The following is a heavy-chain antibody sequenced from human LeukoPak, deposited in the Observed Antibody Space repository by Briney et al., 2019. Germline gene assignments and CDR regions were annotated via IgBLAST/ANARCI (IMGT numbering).Heavy chain of an antibody. CDR3: AKLVWFGELLPPDV. CDR1: GFTFSSYA. CDR2: ISGSGGST. V-gene: IGHV3-23*01. J-gene: IGHJ6*04. Sequence: PGGSLRLSCAASGFTFSSYAMSWVRQAPGKGLEWVSAISGSGGSTYYADSVKGRFTISRDNSKNTLYLQMNSLRAEDTAVYYCAKLVWFGELLPPDVWGKGNTVTVSS. D-gene: IGHD3-10*01.